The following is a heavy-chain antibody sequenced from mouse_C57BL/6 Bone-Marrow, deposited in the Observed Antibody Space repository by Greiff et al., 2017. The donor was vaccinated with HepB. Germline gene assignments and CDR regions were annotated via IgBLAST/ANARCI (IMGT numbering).Heavy chain of an antibody. CDR2: IDPSDSYT. CDR1: GYTFTSYW. V-gene: IGHV1-59*01. D-gene: IGHD2-2*01. J-gene: IGHJ3*01. Sequence: QVQLLQPGAELVRPGTSVKLSCKASGYTFTSYWMHWVKQRPGQGLEWIGVIDPSDSYTNYNQKFKGKATLTVDTSSSTAYMQLSSLTSEDSAVYYCARGNYYGSWFAYWGQGTLVTVSA. CDR3: ARGNYYGSWFAY.